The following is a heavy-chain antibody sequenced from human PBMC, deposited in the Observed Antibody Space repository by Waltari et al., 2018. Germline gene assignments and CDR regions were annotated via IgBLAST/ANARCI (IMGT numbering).Heavy chain of an antibody. CDR3: ARGLYIAAAGTYGVRGYYYYMDV. J-gene: IGHJ6*03. D-gene: IGHD6-13*01. Sequence: YPGSVKGRFTISRENAKNSLYLQMNSLRAGDTAVYYCARGLYIAAAGTYGVRGYYYYMDVWGKGTTVTVSS. V-gene: IGHV3-13*01.